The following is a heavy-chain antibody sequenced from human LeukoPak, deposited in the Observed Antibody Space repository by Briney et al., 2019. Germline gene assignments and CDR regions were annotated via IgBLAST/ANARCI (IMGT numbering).Heavy chain of an antibody. CDR2: ISYDGSNK. CDR3: AKDREYQLLPGNWFDP. CDR1: GFTFSSYA. J-gene: IGHJ5*02. D-gene: IGHD2-2*01. V-gene: IGHV3-30-3*01. Sequence: PGRSLRLSCAASGFTFSSYAMHWVRQAPGKGLEWVAVISYDGSNKYYADSVKGRFTISRDNSKNTLYLQMNSLRAEDTAVYYCAKDREYQLLPGNWFDPWGQGTLVTVSS.